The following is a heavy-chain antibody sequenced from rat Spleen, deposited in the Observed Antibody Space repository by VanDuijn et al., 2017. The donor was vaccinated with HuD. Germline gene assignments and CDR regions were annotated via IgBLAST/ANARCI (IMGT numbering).Heavy chain of an antibody. CDR3: AKTTVAYYYVMDA. Sequence: EVQLQESGPGLVKPSQSLSLTCSVTVYSITSSYRWSWIRKFPGNKLEWIGHISYSGSTNYNPSLKSRISITRDTSKNQFFLQLNSVTTEDTATYYCAKTTVAYYYVMDAWGQGASVTVSS. CDR1: VYSITSSY. J-gene: IGHJ4*01. D-gene: IGHD1-3*01. V-gene: IGHV3-1*01. CDR2: ISYSGST.